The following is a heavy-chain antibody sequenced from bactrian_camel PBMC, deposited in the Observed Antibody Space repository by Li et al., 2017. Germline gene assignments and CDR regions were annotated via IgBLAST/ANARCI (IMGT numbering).Heavy chain of an antibody. D-gene: IGHD4*01. V-gene: IGHV3S28*01. CDR2: IHTDGGSTT. CDR1: GYAYSSNC. J-gene: IGHJ4*01. Sequence: LVESGGGSVQAGGSLRISCAASGYAYSSNCMGWFRQAPGKEREGVAAIHTDGGSTTHYADSVKGQFTISRDNAKNTVYLQMNSLKPEDTAVYYCATGDRVSTMLWYTYWGQGTQVTVS. CDR3: ATGDRVSTMLWYTY.